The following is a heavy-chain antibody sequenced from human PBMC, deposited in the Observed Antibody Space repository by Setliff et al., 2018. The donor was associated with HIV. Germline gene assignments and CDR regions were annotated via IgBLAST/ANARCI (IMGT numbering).Heavy chain of an antibody. CDR3: AKDMYKYGHNWFDP. CDR2: ISGSGTST. J-gene: IGHJ5*02. CDR1: GFTSSSYA. V-gene: IGHV3-23*01. D-gene: IGHD2-8*01. Sequence: GGSLRLSCAASGFTSSSYAMSWVRQAPGKGLEWVATISGSGTSTYYVDSVKGRFTISRDNSKNTLYLQLSSLRVEDTAVYYCAKDMYKYGHNWFDPWGQGTLVTVSS.